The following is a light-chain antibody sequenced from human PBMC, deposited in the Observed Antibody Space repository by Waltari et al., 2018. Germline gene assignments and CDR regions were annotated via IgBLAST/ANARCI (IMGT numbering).Light chain of an antibody. V-gene: IGKV2-30*02. CDR1: QSLVHSDGNTY. CDR3: MQGTHWPTYT. Sequence: DVVMTQSPLSLPVTLGQPASISCRSSQSLVHSDGNTYLNWFQQWPGQSPRRLIYKVYNRDSGVPDRFSGSGSGTDLRLKISRVEAEDVGVYYCMQGTHWPTYTFGQGTKLEIK. CDR2: KVY. J-gene: IGKJ2*01.